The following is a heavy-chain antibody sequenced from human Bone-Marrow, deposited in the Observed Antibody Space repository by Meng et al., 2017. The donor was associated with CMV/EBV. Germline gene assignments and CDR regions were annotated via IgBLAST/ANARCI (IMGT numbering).Heavy chain of an antibody. CDR2: IYYSGST. D-gene: IGHD3-10*01. CDR1: GGSIGSSSYY. Sequence: GSLRLSCTVSGGSIGSSSYYWGWIRQPPGKGLEWIGSIYYSGSTYYNPSLKSRVTISVDTSKNQFSLKLSSVTAADTAVYYCARVPGGPYYFDYWGQGTLVTVSS. V-gene: IGHV4-39*07. CDR3: ARVPGGPYYFDY. J-gene: IGHJ4*02.